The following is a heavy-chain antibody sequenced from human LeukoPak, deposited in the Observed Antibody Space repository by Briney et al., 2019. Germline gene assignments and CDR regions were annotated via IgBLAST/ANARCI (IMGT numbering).Heavy chain of an antibody. J-gene: IGHJ4*02. Sequence: GASVTVSCTVSGYTLTELSMHWVRQAPGKGLEWMGGFDPEDGETIYAQMFQGRVTMTEDTSTDTAYMELSSLRSEDTAVYYCATASFYCSGGSCYGSDYFDYWGQGTLVTVSS. CDR1: GYTLTELS. CDR2: FDPEDGET. CDR3: ATASFYCSGGSCYGSDYFDY. V-gene: IGHV1-24*01. D-gene: IGHD2-15*01.